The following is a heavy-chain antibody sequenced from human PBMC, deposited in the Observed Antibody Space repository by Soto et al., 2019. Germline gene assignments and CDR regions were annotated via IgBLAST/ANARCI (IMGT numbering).Heavy chain of an antibody. D-gene: IGHD3-10*01. CDR1: GGSISSYY. J-gene: IGHJ6*03. V-gene: IGHV4-59*01. CDR3: SRLARGVRGVPYHSYYCCMEV. CDR2: IYYSGST. Sequence: SETLSLTCTVSGGSISSYYWSWIRQPPGKGQEWIGYIYYSGSTNYNPSLKSRVTISVDTSKNQFSLKLSSVTAADTAVYYCSRLARGVRGVPYHSYYCCMEVGGKGNTVTVSS.